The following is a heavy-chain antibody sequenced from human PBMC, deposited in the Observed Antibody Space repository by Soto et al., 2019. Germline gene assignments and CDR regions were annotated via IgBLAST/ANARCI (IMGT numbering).Heavy chain of an antibody. Sequence: EVQLVESGGGLVKPGGSLRLSCAASGFSFSDYSMNWVRQAPGKGLEWVSSISGSSSYIYYADSLKGRVTVSRDNAEKSLYLRMNSLRAEDTAVYYCARDGAYCSGTGCRDYYHYMDVWGKGTTVTVSS. V-gene: IGHV3-21*01. CDR1: GFSFSDYS. J-gene: IGHJ6*03. CDR3: ARDGAYCSGTGCRDYYHYMDV. CDR2: ISGSSSYI. D-gene: IGHD2-2*01.